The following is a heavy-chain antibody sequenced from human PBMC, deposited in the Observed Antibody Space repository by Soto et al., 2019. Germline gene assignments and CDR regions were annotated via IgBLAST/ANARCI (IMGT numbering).Heavy chain of an antibody. V-gene: IGHV4-31*03. CDR3: AREGGIVGATAADY. D-gene: IGHD1-26*01. CDR1: GGSISSGGYY. J-gene: IGHJ4*02. Sequence: QVQLQESGPGLVKPSQTLSLTCTVSGGSISSGGYYWSWIRQHPGKGLEWIGYIYYSGSTDYNPSLQSRVTLSVDPSKNQFSLKMSSVTAADTAVYYCAREGGIVGATAADYWGQGTLVTVSS. CDR2: IYYSGST.